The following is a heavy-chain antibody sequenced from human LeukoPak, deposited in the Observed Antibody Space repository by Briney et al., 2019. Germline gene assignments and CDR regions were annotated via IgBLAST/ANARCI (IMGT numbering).Heavy chain of an antibody. CDR3: ARVPVASDGTCFDS. D-gene: IGHD6-13*01. CDR2: ISFSSDMI. V-gene: IGHV3-48*04. CDR1: GFTFSHYA. J-gene: IGHJ4*02. Sequence: HPGGSLRLSCAASGFTFSHYAMHWVRQAPGKGLEWISYISFSSDMIYYADSVKGRFTISRDNAKNSLYLQMNSRRAEDTAVYYCARVPVASDGTCFDSWGQGTLVIVSS.